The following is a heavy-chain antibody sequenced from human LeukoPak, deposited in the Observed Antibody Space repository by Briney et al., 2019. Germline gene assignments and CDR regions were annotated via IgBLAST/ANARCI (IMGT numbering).Heavy chain of an antibody. J-gene: IGHJ4*02. CDR1: GFTVSSNY. CDR2: IYSGGST. V-gene: IGHV3-53*01. Sequence: PGGSLRLSCAASGFTVSSNYMSWVRQAPGKGLKWVSVIYSGGSTYYADSVKGRFTISRDNAKNSLYLQMNSLRADDTAVYFCAREGRDLDYWGQGALVTVSS. CDR3: AREGRDLDY.